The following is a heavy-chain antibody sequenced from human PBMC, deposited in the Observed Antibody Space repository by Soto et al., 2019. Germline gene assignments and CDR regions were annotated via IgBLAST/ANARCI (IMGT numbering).Heavy chain of an antibody. CDR3: ARDPYSGYDFWFDP. CDR1: GFTFSSYS. Sequence: GGSLRLSCAASGFTFSSYSMNWVRQAPGKGLEWVSSISSSSSYIYYADSVKGRFTISRDNAKNSLYLQMNSLRAEDTAVYYCARDPYSGYDFWFDPWGQGTLVTVSS. CDR2: ISSSSSYI. J-gene: IGHJ5*02. D-gene: IGHD5-12*01. V-gene: IGHV3-21*01.